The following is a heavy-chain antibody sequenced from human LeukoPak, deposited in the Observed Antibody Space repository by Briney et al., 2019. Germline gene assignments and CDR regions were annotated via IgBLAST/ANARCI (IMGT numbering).Heavy chain of an antibody. CDR3: ARDGSSGWYYYFDY. Sequence: GGSLRLSCAASGFTFSSYAMHWVRQAPGKGLERVPVISYDGSNKYYADSVKGRFTISRDNSKNTLYLQMNSLRAEDTAVYYCARDGSSGWYYYFDYWGQGTLVTVSS. J-gene: IGHJ4*02. CDR1: GFTFSSYA. CDR2: ISYDGSNK. V-gene: IGHV3-30-3*01. D-gene: IGHD6-19*01.